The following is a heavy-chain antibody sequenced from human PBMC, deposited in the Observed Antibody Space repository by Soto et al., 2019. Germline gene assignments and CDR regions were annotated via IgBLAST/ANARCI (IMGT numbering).Heavy chain of an antibody. CDR3: ARHYYDSGGYRGPVDY. CDR2: ISRSRNYT. V-gene: IGHV3-11*06. D-gene: IGHD3-22*01. Sequence: NPGGSLRLSCAASGFTFSDYYTSWIRQAPGRGLEWISYISRSRNYTNYADSVKGRFTISRDNAKNSLYLQMNSLRAEDTAVYYCARHYYDSGGYRGPVDYWGQGTLVTVSS. J-gene: IGHJ4*02. CDR1: GFTFSDYY.